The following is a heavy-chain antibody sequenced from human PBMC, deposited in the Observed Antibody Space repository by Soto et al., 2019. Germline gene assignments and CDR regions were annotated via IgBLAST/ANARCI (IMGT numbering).Heavy chain of an antibody. J-gene: IGHJ4*02. CDR2: INHSGST. CDR1: GGSFSGYY. D-gene: IGHD6-6*01. Sequence: SETLSLTCAVYGGSFSGYYWSWIRQPPGKGLEWIGEINHSGSTNYNPSLKSRVTISVDTPKNQFSLKLSSVTAADTAVYYCARDRMARAARPSAPFDYWGQGTLVTVSS. V-gene: IGHV4-34*01. CDR3: ARDRMARAARPSAPFDY.